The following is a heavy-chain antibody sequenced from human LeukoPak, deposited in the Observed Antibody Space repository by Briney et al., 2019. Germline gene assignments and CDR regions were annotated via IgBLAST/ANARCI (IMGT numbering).Heavy chain of an antibody. Sequence: SETLSLTCTVSGGSISSSSYYWGWIRQPPGKGLEWIGSIYYSGSTYYNPSLKSRVTISVDTPKNQFSLKLSSVTAADTAVYYCARVGSGGSGKNWFDPWGQGTLVTVSS. CDR2: IYYSGST. D-gene: IGHD3-10*01. CDR1: GGSISSSSYY. CDR3: ARVGSGGSGKNWFDP. V-gene: IGHV4-39*07. J-gene: IGHJ5*02.